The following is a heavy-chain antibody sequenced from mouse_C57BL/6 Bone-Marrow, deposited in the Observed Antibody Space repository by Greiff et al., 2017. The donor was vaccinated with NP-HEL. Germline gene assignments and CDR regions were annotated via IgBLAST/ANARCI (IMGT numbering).Heavy chain of an antibody. Sequence: EVKLVESGGDLVKPGGSLKLSCAASGFTFSSYGMSWVRQTPDKRLEWVATISSGGSYTYYPDSVKGRFTISRDNAKNTLYLQMSSLKSEDTAMYYCARQGYYGSSHYFDYWGQGTTLTVSS. CDR2: ISSGGSYT. CDR3: ARQGYYGSSHYFDY. D-gene: IGHD1-1*01. CDR1: GFTFSSYG. J-gene: IGHJ2*01. V-gene: IGHV5-6*01.